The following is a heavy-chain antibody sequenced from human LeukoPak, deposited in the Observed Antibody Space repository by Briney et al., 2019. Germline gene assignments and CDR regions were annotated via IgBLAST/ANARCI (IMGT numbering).Heavy chain of an antibody. J-gene: IGHJ5*02. CDR3: ARDGDYGDLNWFDP. D-gene: IGHD4-17*01. V-gene: IGHV4-34*01. CDR2: INHSGST. CDR1: GGSFSGYY. Sequence: SETLSLTCAVYGGSFSGYYWSWIRQPPGKGLEWIGEINHSGSTNYNPSLKSRVTISVDTSKNQFSLKLRSVTAADTAVYYCARDGDYGDLNWFDPWGQGTLVTVSS.